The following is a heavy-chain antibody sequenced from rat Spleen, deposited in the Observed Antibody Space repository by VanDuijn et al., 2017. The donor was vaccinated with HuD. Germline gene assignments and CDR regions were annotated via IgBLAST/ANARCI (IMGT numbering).Heavy chain of an antibody. J-gene: IGHJ4*01. CDR1: GFTFSDYY. CDR3: ARRIYNSGWDYVMDA. D-gene: IGHD4-3*01. V-gene: IGHV5-22*01. CDR2: ISYEGSST. Sequence: EVQLVESGGGLVQPGRSLKLSCAASGFTFSDYYMAWVRQAPKKGLEWVASISYEGSSTYYGDSVKGRFTISRDNAKSTLYLQMNSLRSEDTATYYCARRIYNSGWDYVMDAWGQGASVTVSS.